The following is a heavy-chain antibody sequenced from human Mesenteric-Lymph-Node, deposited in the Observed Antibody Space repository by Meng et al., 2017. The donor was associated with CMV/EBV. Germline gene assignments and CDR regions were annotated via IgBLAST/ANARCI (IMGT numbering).Heavy chain of an antibody. J-gene: IGHJ4*02. Sequence: GESLKISCAASGFTFSSFNMNWVRQAPGKGLEWVSSITSSSGHIYYADSVKGRFTISRDNAKNSLYVQMNSLRAEDTAMYYCAKNARGSGCWGQGTLVTVSS. V-gene: IGHV3-21*01. CDR2: ITSSSGHI. CDR1: GFTFSSFN. D-gene: IGHD3-10*01. CDR3: AKNARGSGC.